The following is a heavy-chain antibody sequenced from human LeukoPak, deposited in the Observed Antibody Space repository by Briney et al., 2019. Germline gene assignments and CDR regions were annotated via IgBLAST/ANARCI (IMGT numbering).Heavy chain of an antibody. Sequence: PGGSLRLSCAASGFTFSSYWMSWVSQAPGKGLEWVANIKQDGSEKYYVDSVKGRFTISRDNAKNSLYLQMNSLRAEDTAVYYCARDPYTYYYDSSGYEDYWGQGTLVTVSS. CDR1: GFTFSSYW. D-gene: IGHD3-22*01. V-gene: IGHV3-7*01. CDR2: IKQDGSEK. J-gene: IGHJ4*02. CDR3: ARDPYTYYYDSSGYEDY.